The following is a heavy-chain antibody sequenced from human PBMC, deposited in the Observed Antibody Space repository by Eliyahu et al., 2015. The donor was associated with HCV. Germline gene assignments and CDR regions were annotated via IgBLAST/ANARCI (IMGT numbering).Heavy chain of an antibody. CDR3: AKEQGYSSGPFDY. V-gene: IGHV3-9*01. D-gene: IGHD6-19*01. J-gene: IGHJ4*02. CDR1: GFTFDDYA. CDR2: ISWNSGSI. Sequence: RSLRLSCAASGFTFDDYAMHWVRQAPGKGLEWVSGISWNSGSIGYADSVKGRFTISRDNAKNSLYLQMNSLRAEDTALYYCAKEQGYSSGPFDYWGQGTLVTVSS.